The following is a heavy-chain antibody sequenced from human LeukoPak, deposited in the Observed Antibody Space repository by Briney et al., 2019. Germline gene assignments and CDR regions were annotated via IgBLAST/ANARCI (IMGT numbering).Heavy chain of an antibody. V-gene: IGHV1-69*01. D-gene: IGHD2-2*01. CDR1: GGTFSSYA. J-gene: IGHJ4*02. CDR3: ARSLGSTSCPYYFDY. CDR2: IIPILGTA. Sequence: PGASVKVSCKASGGTFSSYAISWVRQAPGQGLEWMGGIIPILGTANYAQKFQGRVTITADESTSTAYMELSSLRSEDTAVYYCARSLGSTSCPYYFDYWGQGTLVTVSS.